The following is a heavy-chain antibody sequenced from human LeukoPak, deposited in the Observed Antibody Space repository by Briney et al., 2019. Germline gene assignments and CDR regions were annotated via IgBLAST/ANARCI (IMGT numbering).Heavy chain of an antibody. CDR1: GDSISSYY. Sequence: KASETLSLTCTVSGDSISSYYWSWIRQPPGKGLEWIGYIYYSGSTNYNPSLKSQVTISVDTSKNQFSLKLSSVTAADTAVYYCASLTYGGKGYWGQGTLVTVSS. D-gene: IGHD4-17*01. CDR3: ASLTYGGKGY. CDR2: IYYSGST. J-gene: IGHJ4*02. V-gene: IGHV4-59*08.